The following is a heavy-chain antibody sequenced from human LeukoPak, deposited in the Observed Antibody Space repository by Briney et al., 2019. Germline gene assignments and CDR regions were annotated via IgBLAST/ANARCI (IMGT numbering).Heavy chain of an antibody. CDR1: GFTFSSYS. J-gene: IGHJ4*02. CDR2: ISSSSTK. CDR3: ARDRRWRGYSGYDYTGGFDY. V-gene: IGHV3-69-1*01. Sequence: GGSLRLSCAASGFTFSSYSRNWVRQAPGKGLEWVSSISSSSTKYYADSVKGRFTISRDNAKNSLFPQMNSLRAEDTAVYYCARDRRWRGYSGYDYTGGFDYWGQGTLVTVSS. D-gene: IGHD5-12*01.